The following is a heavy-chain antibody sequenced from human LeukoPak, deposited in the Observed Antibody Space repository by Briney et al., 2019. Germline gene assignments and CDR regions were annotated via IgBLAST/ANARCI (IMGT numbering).Heavy chain of an antibody. J-gene: IGHJ3*02. Sequence: GASVKVSCKASGGTFSSYAISWVRQAPGQGLEWMGGIIPIFGTANYAQKFQGRVTITADESTSTAYMELSSLRSEDTAVYYCATDRRDSSGYYRGSDEADAFDIWGQGTMVTVSS. V-gene: IGHV1-69*13. CDR3: ATDRRDSSGYYRGSDEADAFDI. CDR1: GGTFSSYA. D-gene: IGHD3-22*01. CDR2: IIPIFGTA.